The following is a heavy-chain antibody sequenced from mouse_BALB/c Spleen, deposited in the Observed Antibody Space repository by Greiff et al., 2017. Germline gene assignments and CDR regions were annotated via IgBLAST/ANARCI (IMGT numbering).Heavy chain of an antibody. J-gene: IGHJ2*01. Sequence: VQLKESGTVLARPGASVKMSCKASGYTFTSYWMHWVKQRPGQGLEWIGAIYPGNSDTSYNQKFKGKAKLTAVTSTSTAYMELSSLTNEDSAVYYCTSITTVVVRYYFDYWGQGTTLTVSS. V-gene: IGHV1-5*01. D-gene: IGHD1-1*01. CDR3: TSITTVVVRYYFDY. CDR2: IYPGNSDT. CDR1: GYTFTSYW.